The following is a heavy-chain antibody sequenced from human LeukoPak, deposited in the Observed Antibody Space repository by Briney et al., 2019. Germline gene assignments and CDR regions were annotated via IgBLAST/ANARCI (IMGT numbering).Heavy chain of an antibody. CDR2: IYHSGST. CDR1: GGSISSGGYS. D-gene: IGHD2-15*01. J-gene: IGHJ5*02. Sequence: SQTLSLTCAVSGGSISSGGYSWSWIRQPPGKGLEWIGYIYHSGSTYYNPSLKSRVTISVDRSKNQFSLKLSSVTAADTAVYYCARGLIVVVAARTVNWFDPWGQGTLVTVSS. CDR3: ARGLIVVVAARTVNWFDP. V-gene: IGHV4-30-2*01.